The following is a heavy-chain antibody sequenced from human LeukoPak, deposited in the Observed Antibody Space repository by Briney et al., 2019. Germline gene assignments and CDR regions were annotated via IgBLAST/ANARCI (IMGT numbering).Heavy chain of an antibody. CDR1: GGSISSSSYY. CDR2: IYYSGST. J-gene: IGHJ2*01. Sequence: PSETLSLTCTVSGGSISSSSYYWGWIRQPPGKGLEWIGYIYYSGSTNYNPSLKSRVTISVETSKNQLSLKLSSVTAADTAVYYCARVRGDSGYNHADFDLWGRGTLVTVS. D-gene: IGHD3-22*01. V-gene: IGHV4-61*05. CDR3: ARVRGDSGYNHADFDL.